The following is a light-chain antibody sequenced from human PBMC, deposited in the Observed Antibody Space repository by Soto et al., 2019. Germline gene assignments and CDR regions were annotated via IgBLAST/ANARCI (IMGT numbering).Light chain of an antibody. CDR3: SSHGSHTIVV. CDR2: DVN. J-gene: IGLJ2*01. V-gene: IGLV2-14*01. CDR1: SSDVGGYNS. Sequence: QSALTQPASVSGSPGQSITISCTGSSSDVGGYNSASWYQQHPGKAPTLMMYDVNNRPSGVSNRFSGSKSDSTASLTISWLHAEDEADYYCSSHGSHTIVVFVGGTKLTVL.